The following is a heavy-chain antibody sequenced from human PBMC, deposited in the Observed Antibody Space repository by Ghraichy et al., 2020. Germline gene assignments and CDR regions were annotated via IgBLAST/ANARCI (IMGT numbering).Heavy chain of an antibody. D-gene: IGHD3-22*01. CDR3: TKTFYSDSAFEY. CDR1: GFTFSDAW. J-gene: IGHJ4*02. V-gene: IGHV3-15*01. Sequence: GESLNISCVASGFTFSDAWMAWVRQAPGKGLEWVGRIKSKTHGGTTDYTAPVKGRFTISRDDSKNTLYLQMNSLKTEDTSVYYCTKTFYSDSAFEYWGQGTLVTVSS. CDR2: IKSKTHGGTT.